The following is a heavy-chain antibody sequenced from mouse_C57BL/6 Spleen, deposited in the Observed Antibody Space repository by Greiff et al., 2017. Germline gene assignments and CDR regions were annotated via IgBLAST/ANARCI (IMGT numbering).Heavy chain of an antibody. V-gene: IGHV1-15*01. D-gene: IGHD3-2*02. CDR2: IDPETGGT. Sequence: QVQLHQSGAELVRPGASVTLSCKASGYTFTDYEMHWVKQTPVHGLEWIGAIDPETGGTAYNQKFKGKAILTADKSSSTAYMELRSLTSEDSAVYYCTRSGSSGPADYFDYWGQGTTLTVSS. CDR3: TRSGSSGPADYFDY. CDR1: GYTFTDYE. J-gene: IGHJ2*01.